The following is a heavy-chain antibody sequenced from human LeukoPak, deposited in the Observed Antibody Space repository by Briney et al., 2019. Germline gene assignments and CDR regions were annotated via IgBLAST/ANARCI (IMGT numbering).Heavy chain of an antibody. CDR3: ARQKYYYDSSGYLGLGYYFDY. V-gene: IGHV4-59*08. J-gene: IGHJ4*02. CDR1: GGSISSYY. Sequence: PSETLSLTCTVSGGSISSYYWSWIRQPPGKGLGWIGYIYYSGSTNYNPSLKSRVTISVDTSKNQFSLKLSSVTAADTAVYYCARQKYYYDSSGYLGLGYYFDYWGQGTLVTVSS. D-gene: IGHD3-22*01. CDR2: IYYSGST.